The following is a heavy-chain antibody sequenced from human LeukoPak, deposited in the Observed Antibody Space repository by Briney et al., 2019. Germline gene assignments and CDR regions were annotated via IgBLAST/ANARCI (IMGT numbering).Heavy chain of an antibody. CDR1: GGSISSYY. Sequence: PSETLSLTCTVSGGSISSYYWNWIRQPAGKGLEWIGRIYTSGSTNYNPSLKSRVSMSVDTSKNQFSLKLSSVTAADTAVYYCARESTSGDYVNYWGQGTLVTVSS. V-gene: IGHV4-4*07. CDR3: ARESTSGDYVNY. D-gene: IGHD4-17*01. J-gene: IGHJ4*02. CDR2: IYTSGST.